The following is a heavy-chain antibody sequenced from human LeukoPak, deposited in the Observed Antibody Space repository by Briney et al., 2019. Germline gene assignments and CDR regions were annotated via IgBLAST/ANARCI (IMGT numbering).Heavy chain of an antibody. Sequence: GGSLRLSCAASGFTFSSYGMSWVRQAPGKGLEWVSAISGSGGSTYYADSVKGRFTISRDNSKNTLYLQMNSLRAEDTAVYYCARDRHDFWSSYYYYYYMDVWGKGTTVTVSS. CDR2: ISGSGGST. J-gene: IGHJ6*03. CDR3: ARDRHDFWSSYYYYYYMDV. D-gene: IGHD3-3*01. V-gene: IGHV3-23*01. CDR1: GFTFSSYG.